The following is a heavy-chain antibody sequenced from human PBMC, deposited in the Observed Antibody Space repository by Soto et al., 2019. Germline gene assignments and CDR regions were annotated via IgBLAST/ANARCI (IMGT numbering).Heavy chain of an antibody. CDR1: GYTFTSYG. CDR2: ISAYNGNT. Sequence: QVQLVQSGAEVKKPGASVKVSCKASGYTFTSYGISWVRQAPGQGLEWMGWISAYNGNTNYAQKLQGRVTMTTDTPKSTAYMELRSLRSDDTAVYDCAAWGSTAAQIYYYYGMDVWGQGTTVTVSS. D-gene: IGHD3-16*01. V-gene: IGHV1-18*01. CDR3: AAWGSTAAQIYYYYGMDV. J-gene: IGHJ6*02.